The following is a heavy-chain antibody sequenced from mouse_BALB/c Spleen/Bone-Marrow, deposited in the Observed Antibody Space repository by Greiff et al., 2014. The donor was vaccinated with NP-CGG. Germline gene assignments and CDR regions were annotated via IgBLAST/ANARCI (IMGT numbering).Heavy chain of an antibody. J-gene: IGHJ2*01. Sequence: QVQLKESGPGLVAPSQSLSITCTVSGFSLTGYGVHWVRQPPGKGLEWLGVIWAGGSTNYNSALMSRLSISKDNSKSQVFLKMNSLQTDDTAMYYCARDYYGSQYYFDYWGQGTTLTVSS. D-gene: IGHD1-1*01. V-gene: IGHV2-9*02. CDR2: IWAGGST. CDR3: ARDYYGSQYYFDY. CDR1: GFSLTGYG.